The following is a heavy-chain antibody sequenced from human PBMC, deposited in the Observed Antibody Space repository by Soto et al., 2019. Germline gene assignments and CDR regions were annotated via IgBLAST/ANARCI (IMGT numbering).Heavy chain of an antibody. CDR3: ARGPYYYYYMDV. V-gene: IGHV4-34*01. D-gene: IGHD3-16*01. Sequence: SETLSLTCAVYGGSFSGYYWSWIRQPPGKGLEWIGEINHSGSTNYNPSLKSRVTISVNTSKNQFSLKLSSVTAADTAVYYCARGPYYYYYMDVWGKGTTVTVSS. J-gene: IGHJ6*03. CDR2: INHSGST. CDR1: GGSFSGYY.